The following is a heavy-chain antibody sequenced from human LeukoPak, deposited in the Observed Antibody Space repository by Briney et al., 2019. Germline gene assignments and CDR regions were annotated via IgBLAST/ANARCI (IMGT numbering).Heavy chain of an antibody. CDR3: ARGGRDGYNSGDY. Sequence: KXXXXTXXXXXISWXXXAPGXXLXXXGGIIPIFGTANYAQKFQGRVTITTDESTSTAYMELSSLRSEDTAVYYCARGGRDGYNSGDYWGQGTLVTVSS. D-gene: IGHD5-24*01. CDR1: XXTXXXXX. V-gene: IGHV1-69*05. CDR2: IIPIFGTA. J-gene: IGHJ4*02.